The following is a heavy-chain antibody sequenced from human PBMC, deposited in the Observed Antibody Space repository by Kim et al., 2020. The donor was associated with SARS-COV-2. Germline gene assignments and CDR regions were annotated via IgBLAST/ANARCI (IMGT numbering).Heavy chain of an antibody. V-gene: IGHV3-30*18. Sequence: GGSLRLSCAASGFTFSSYGMHWVRQAPGMGLEWVAVISYDGSNKYYADSVKGRFTISRDNSKNTLYLQMNSLRAEDTAVYYCAKGARYSSSSTYYYYYYMDVWGKGTTVTVSS. J-gene: IGHJ6*03. CDR1: GFTFSSYG. D-gene: IGHD6-6*01. CDR2: ISYDGSNK. CDR3: AKGARYSSSSTYYYYYYMDV.